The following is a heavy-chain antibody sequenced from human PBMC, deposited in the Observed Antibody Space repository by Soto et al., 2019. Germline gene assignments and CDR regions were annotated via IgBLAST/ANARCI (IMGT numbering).Heavy chain of an antibody. D-gene: IGHD6-13*01. J-gene: IGHJ6*02. CDR3: ARVNAGYSSSWYFGRFDYYGMDV. V-gene: IGHV4-34*01. Sequence: QVQLQQWGAGLLKPSETLSLTCAVYGGSFSGYYWSWIRQPPGKGREWIGEINHSGSTNYNPSLKSRVTISVDTSKNQLSLKLSSVTAADTAVYYCARVNAGYSSSWYFGRFDYYGMDVWGQGTTVTVSS. CDR1: GGSFSGYY. CDR2: INHSGST.